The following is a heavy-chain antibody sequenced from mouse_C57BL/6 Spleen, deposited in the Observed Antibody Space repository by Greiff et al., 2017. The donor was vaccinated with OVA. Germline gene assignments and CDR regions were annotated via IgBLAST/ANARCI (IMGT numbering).Heavy chain of an antibody. V-gene: IGHV1-55*01. CDR1: GYTFTSYW. Sequence: VQLQQPGAELVKPGASVTMSCKASGYTFTSYWITWVKQRPGQGLEWIGDIYPGSGSTNYNEKFKSKATLTVDTSSSTAYMQLSSLTSEDAAVYYCARSCEDYDDGFAYWGQGTLVTVAA. CDR2: IYPGSGST. J-gene: IGHJ3*01. CDR3: ARSCEDYDDGFAY. D-gene: IGHD2-4*01.